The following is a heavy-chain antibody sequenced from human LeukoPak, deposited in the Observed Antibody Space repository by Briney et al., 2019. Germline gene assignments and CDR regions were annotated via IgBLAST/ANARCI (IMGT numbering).Heavy chain of an antibody. CDR2: ISAYNGNT. D-gene: IGHD6-19*01. CDR3: ARDPLSSGQSNWFDP. J-gene: IGHJ5*02. Sequence: GASVKVSCKASGYTFTSYGISWVRQAPGQGLEWMGWISAYNGNTNYAQKLQGRVTMTTDTSTSTAYMELRSLGSDDTAVYYRARDPLSSGQSNWFDPWGQGTLVTVSS. CDR1: GYTFTSYG. V-gene: IGHV1-18*01.